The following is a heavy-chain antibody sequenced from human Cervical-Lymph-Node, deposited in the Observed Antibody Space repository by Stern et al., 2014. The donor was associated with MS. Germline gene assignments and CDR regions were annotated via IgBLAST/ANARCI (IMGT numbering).Heavy chain of an antibody. CDR1: GGTFRNYA. CDR2: TNPLFGTT. V-gene: IGHV1-69*01. J-gene: IGHJ4*02. Sequence: VQLVESGAEVMKPGSSVTVSCKASGGTFRNYAITWFRQAPGRGLEWMGDTNPLFGTTNYAQKFQGRVTMTAHESTATAYMELSGLRSEDTAVYYCAGDRHSSGFDHWGQGTLVTVSS. CDR3: AGDRHSSGFDH. D-gene: IGHD3-22*01.